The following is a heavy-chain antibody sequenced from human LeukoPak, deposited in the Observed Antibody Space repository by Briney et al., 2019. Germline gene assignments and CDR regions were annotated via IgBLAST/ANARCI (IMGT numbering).Heavy chain of an antibody. J-gene: IGHJ6*02. V-gene: IGHV4-59*01. Sequence: SETLSLTCTVSGGSISSYYWSWIRQPPGKGLEWIGYIYYSGSTNYNPSLKSRVTISVDTSKNQFSLKLSSVTAADTAMYYCAREGRLGYYYYGMDVWGQGTTVTVSS. D-gene: IGHD3-16*01. CDR2: IYYSGST. CDR1: GGSISSYY. CDR3: AREGRLGYYYYGMDV.